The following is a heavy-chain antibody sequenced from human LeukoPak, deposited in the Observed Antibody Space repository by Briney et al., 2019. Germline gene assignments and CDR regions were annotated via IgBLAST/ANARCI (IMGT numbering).Heavy chain of an antibody. D-gene: IGHD6-19*01. J-gene: IGHJ6*03. V-gene: IGHV3-7*01. CDR2: IKQDGSEK. Sequence: PGGSLRLSCAASGFTFSSYWMSWVRQAPGKGLEWVANIKQDGSEKYYVDSVKGRFTISRDSAKNSLYLQMNSLRAEDTAVYYCARQWPEYYMDVWGKGTTVTVSS. CDR3: ARQWPEYYMDV. CDR1: GFTFSSYW.